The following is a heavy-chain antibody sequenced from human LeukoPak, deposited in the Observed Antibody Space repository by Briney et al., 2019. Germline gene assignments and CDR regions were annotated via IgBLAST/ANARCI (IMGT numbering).Heavy chain of an antibody. CDR3: ARDYYDSSGDSYYGMDV. J-gene: IGHJ6*02. CDR1: GFTFSSYS. V-gene: IGHV3-66*01. Sequence: PGGSLRRSCAASGFTFSSYSMNWVRQAPGKGLEWVSVIYSGGSTYYADSVKGRFTISRDNSKNTLYLQMNSLRAEDTAVYYCARDYYDSSGDSYYGMDVWGQGTTVTVSS. CDR2: IYSGGST. D-gene: IGHD3-22*01.